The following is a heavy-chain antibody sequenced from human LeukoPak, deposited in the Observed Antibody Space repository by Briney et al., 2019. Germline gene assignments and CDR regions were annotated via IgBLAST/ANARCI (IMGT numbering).Heavy chain of an antibody. V-gene: IGHV3-33*08. CDR2: IWYDGTNT. CDR1: EFTFSDYG. D-gene: IGHD2-15*01. Sequence: GGFLRLSCAASEFTFSDYGMHWVRQAPGKGLEWVAVIWYDGTNTYYADSVKGRFTISRDNSKNTLYLQMNSLRAEDTAVYYCARDFCSGGSCYPDAFDIWGQGTMVTVSS. J-gene: IGHJ3*02. CDR3: ARDFCSGGSCYPDAFDI.